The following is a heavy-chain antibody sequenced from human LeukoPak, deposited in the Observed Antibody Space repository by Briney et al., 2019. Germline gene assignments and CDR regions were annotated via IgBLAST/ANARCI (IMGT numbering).Heavy chain of an antibody. CDR3: AKGISNPDY. V-gene: IGHV3-23*01. CDR2: VNSDGGST. Sequence: GGSLRLSCAASGFTFSSYGMNWVRQAPGKGLEWVSGVNSDGGSTYYADSVRGRFTISRDNSKNTLYLQMNSLRAEDTAVYYCAKGISNPDYWGQGTLVTVSS. D-gene: IGHD4-11*01. J-gene: IGHJ4*02. CDR1: GFTFSSYG.